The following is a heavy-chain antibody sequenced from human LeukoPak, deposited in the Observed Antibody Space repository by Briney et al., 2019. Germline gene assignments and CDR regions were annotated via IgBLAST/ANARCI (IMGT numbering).Heavy chain of an antibody. D-gene: IGHD3-22*01. Sequence: ASVKVSCKASGYTFTSYGISWVRQAPGQGLEWMGWISAYNGNTNYAQKLQGRVTMTTDTSTSTVYMELSSLRSEDTAVYYCARARPTMIVVVTTGSRPNWFDPWGQGTLVTVSS. CDR2: ISAYNGNT. CDR1: GYTFTSYG. J-gene: IGHJ5*02. CDR3: ARARPTMIVVVTTGSRPNWFDP. V-gene: IGHV1-18*01.